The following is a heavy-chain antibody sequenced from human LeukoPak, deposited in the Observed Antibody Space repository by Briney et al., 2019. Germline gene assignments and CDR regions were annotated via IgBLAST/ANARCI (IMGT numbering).Heavy chain of an antibody. D-gene: IGHD5-24*01. V-gene: IGHV3-23*01. CDR3: AKPGYNRFDY. CDR2: ISGSGSGGST. J-gene: IGHJ4*02. Sequence: GGSLRLSCAASGFTFSSSAMSWVRQAPGKGLEWVSSISGSGSGGSTYYADSVKGRFTISRDNSKNTLYLQMNSLRVEDTAVYYCAKPGYNRFDYWGQGTLVTVSS. CDR1: GFTFSSSA.